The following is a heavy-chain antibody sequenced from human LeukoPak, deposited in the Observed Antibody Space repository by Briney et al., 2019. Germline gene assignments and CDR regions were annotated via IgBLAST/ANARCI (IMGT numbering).Heavy chain of an antibody. J-gene: IGHJ4*02. V-gene: IGHV3-15*06. CDR3: TTAPGAYTFDY. CDR2: IKRNSDGGTT. Sequence: PRGSLRLSCAASGFTFSNVWMTWVRQAPGKGLEWVGRIKRNSDGGTTYYAAPVKGRFTISRDDSRNMLYLQMSSLKTEDTAVYYCTTAPGAYTFDYWGQGTLVTVSS. D-gene: IGHD3-16*01. CDR1: GFTFSNVW.